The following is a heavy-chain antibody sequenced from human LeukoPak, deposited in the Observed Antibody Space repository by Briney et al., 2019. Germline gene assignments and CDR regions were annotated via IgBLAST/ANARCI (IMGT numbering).Heavy chain of an antibody. CDR2: ISYDGSNK. Sequence: GGSLRLACAASGFTFSSYGMHWVRQAPGKGLEWVAVISYDGSNKYYADSVKGRFTISRDNSKNTLYLQMNSLRAEDTAVYYCAKDGEAYCSGGSCWYYFDYWGQGTLVTVSS. V-gene: IGHV3-30*18. J-gene: IGHJ4*02. CDR1: GFTFSSYG. D-gene: IGHD2-15*01. CDR3: AKDGEAYCSGGSCWYYFDY.